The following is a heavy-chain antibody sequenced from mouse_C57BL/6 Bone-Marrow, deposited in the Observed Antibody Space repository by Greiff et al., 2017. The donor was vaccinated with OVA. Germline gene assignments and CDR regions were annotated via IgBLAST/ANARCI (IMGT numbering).Heavy chain of an antibody. V-gene: IGHV14-2*01. J-gene: IGHJ3*01. CDR3: ATVGWFAY. CDR2: IDPEDGET. CDR1: GFNIKDYY. Sequence: VQLKQSGAELVKPGASVKLSCTASGFNIKDYYMHWVKQRTEQGLEWIGRIDPEDGETKYDPKFQGKATITADTSSNTAYLQLSSLTSEDAAVYYCATVGWFAYWGQGTLVTVSA.